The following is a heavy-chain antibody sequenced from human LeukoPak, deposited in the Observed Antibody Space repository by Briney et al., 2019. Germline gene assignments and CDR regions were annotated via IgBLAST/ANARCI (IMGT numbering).Heavy chain of an antibody. J-gene: IGHJ4*02. V-gene: IGHV4-39*07. CDR3: ARQGWSFGEIDY. CDR2: IYHSGST. Sequence: SGTLSLTCAVSGGSIIYTSYYWGWIRQPPGKGLEWIGKIYHSGSTNYNPSLKSRVTISVDKSKNQFSLKLSSVTAADTAVYYCARQGWSFGEIDYWGQGTLVTVSS. D-gene: IGHD1-26*01. CDR1: GGSIIYTSYY.